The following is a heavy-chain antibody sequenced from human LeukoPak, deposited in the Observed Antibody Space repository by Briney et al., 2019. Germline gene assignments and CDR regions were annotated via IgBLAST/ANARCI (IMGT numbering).Heavy chain of an antibody. D-gene: IGHD3-9*01. V-gene: IGHV1-46*01. J-gene: IGHJ6*03. CDR2: INPSGGST. CDR3: ARGSVLRYFDWLTYYYYMDV. Sequence: ASVKVSCKASGYAFTSYYMHWVRQAPGQGLEWMGIINPSGGSTNYAQKFQGRLTMTRDTSTSTVYMELSSLRSEDTAVYYCARGSVLRYFDWLTYYYYMDVWGKGTTVTISS. CDR1: GYAFTSYY.